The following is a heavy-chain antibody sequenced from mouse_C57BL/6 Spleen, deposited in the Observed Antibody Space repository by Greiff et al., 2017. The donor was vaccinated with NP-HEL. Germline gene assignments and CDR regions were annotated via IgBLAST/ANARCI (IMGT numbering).Heavy chain of an antibody. D-gene: IGHD2-4*01. Sequence: EVMLVESGGGLVKPGGSLKLSCAASGFTFSSYTMSWVRQTPEKRLEWVATISGGGGNTYYPDSVKGRFTISRDNAKNTLYLQMSSLRSEDTALYYCARGLYYDYEAWFAYWGQGTLVTVSA. CDR3: ARGLYYDYEAWFAY. CDR1: GFTFSSYT. J-gene: IGHJ3*01. CDR2: ISGGGGNT. V-gene: IGHV5-9*01.